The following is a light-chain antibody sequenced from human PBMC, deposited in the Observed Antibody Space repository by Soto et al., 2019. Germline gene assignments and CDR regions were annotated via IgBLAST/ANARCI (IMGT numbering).Light chain of an antibody. CDR2: GTS. Sequence: EIVMTQSPATLSVSPGERVTLSCRASQSVSSNLAWYQQKPGQAPRLLIYGTSTRATGIPGRFSGSGSGTEFTLTFSSLQSEDFAVYYCQQYNNWPPNTFGQGTKLEIK. J-gene: IGKJ2*01. CDR3: QQYNNWPPNT. CDR1: QSVSSN. V-gene: IGKV3-15*01.